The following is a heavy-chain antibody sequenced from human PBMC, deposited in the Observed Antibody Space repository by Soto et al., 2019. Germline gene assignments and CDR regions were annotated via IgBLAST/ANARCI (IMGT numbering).Heavy chain of an antibody. CDR1: GDSVSSNSAA. J-gene: IGHJ4*02. CDR3: ARDLVAKHAIVVVITRRYFDY. Sequence: SQTLSLTCAISGDSVSSNSAAWNWIRQSPSRGLEWLGRTYYRSKWYNDYAVSVKSRITINPDTSKNQFSLQLNSVTPEDTAVYYCARDLVAKHAIVVVITRRYFDYWGQGTLVTVSS. V-gene: IGHV6-1*01. D-gene: IGHD3-22*01. CDR2: TYYRSKWYN.